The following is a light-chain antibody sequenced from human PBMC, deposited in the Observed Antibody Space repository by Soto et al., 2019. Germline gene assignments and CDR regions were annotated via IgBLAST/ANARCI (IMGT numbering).Light chain of an antibody. CDR1: QNIYNNY. CDR3: QRYGSSPPHT. Sequence: EIVLTQSPGTLSLPPGEGATLSCRASQNIYNNYLAWYQQKPGQAPRLLISGASSRATGIPDRFSGSGSGTDFTLTISRLESEDFAVYYCQRYGSSPPHTFGQGTKLEIK. V-gene: IGKV3-20*01. J-gene: IGKJ2*01. CDR2: GAS.